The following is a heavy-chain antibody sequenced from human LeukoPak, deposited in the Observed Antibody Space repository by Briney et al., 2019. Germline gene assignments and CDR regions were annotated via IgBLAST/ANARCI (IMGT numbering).Heavy chain of an antibody. CDR1: GFTFSDYY. J-gene: IGHJ1*01. CDR3: ARPMIVVVITTGIQH. D-gene: IGHD3-22*01. CDR2: ISYDGSNK. Sequence: PGGSLRLSCAASGFTFSDYYMSWIRQAPGKGLEWVAVISYDGSNKYYADSVKGRFTISRDNSKNTLYLQMNSLRAEDTAVYYCARPMIVVVITTGIQHWGQGTLVTVSS. V-gene: IGHV3-30-3*01.